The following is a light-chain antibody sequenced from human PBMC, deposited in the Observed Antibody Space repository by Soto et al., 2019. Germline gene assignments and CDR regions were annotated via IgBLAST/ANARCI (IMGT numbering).Light chain of an antibody. CDR3: QQYNSYSVP. Sequence: DIQMTQSPSTLSASVGDRVTITCRASQSISSWLAWYQQKPGKAPKLLIYDASSLESGVLSRFSGSGSGTEVTLTLSSLQPDDFATYYCQQYNSYSVPFGQGTKGEIK. J-gene: IGKJ1*01. V-gene: IGKV1-5*01. CDR1: QSISSW. CDR2: DAS.